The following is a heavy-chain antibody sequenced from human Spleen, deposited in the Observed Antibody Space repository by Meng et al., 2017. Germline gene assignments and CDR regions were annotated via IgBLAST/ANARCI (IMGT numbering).Heavy chain of an antibody. J-gene: IGHJ4*01. CDR3: SRHVDY. Sequence: GESLKISCAACGFTFSNAWMTWVRQAPGKGLEWIGRMKSNVDGGTVDYAAAVKGRFFISRDDSENTFYLQMNSLKTEDTAVYYFSRHVDYWGHGTLVTVSS. CDR1: GFTFSNAW. CDR2: MKSNVDGGTV. V-gene: IGHV3-15*01.